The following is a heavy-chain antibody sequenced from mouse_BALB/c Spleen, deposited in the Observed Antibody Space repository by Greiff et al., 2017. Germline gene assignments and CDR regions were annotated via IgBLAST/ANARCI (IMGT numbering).Heavy chain of an antibody. Sequence: EVQVVESGGGLVKPGGSLKLSCAASGFTFSSYAMSWVRQTPEKRLEWVASISSGGSTYYPDSVKGRFTISRDNARNILYLQMSSLRSEDTAMYYCARGGGTTSYFDYWGQGTTLTVSS. V-gene: IGHV5-6-5*01. CDR2: ISSGGST. CDR1: GFTFSSYA. D-gene: IGHD3-3*01. CDR3: ARGGGTTSYFDY. J-gene: IGHJ2*01.